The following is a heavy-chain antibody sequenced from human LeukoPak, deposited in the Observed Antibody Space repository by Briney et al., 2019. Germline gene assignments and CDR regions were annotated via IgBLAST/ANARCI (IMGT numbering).Heavy chain of an antibody. CDR3: ARSHPSSGYYGDAFDI. D-gene: IGHD3-22*01. Sequence: GGSLRLSCAASGFTFSSYSMNWVRQAPGRGLEWVSYISSSSTIYYADSVKGRFTISRDNAKNSLYLQMNSLRAEDTAVYYCARSHPSSGYYGDAFDIWGQGTMVTVSS. CDR1: GFTFSSYS. J-gene: IGHJ3*02. CDR2: ISSSSTI. V-gene: IGHV3-48*01.